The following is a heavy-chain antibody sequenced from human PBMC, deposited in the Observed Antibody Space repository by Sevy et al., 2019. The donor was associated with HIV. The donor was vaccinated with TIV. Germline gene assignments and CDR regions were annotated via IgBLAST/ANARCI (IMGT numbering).Heavy chain of an antibody. Sequence: GGSLRLSCAASGFTFSNYNMNWVRQAPGEGLKWVSSISSSSADIYYTDSVKGRFTVSRDNSRKSLVLQMNGLSAEDTAPYYCARDLLVGSTYVFDIWGRGTMVTVSS. D-gene: IGHD1-26*01. CDR3: ARDLLVGSTYVFDI. J-gene: IGHJ3*02. V-gene: IGHV3-21*01. CDR2: ISSSSADI. CDR1: GFTFSNYN.